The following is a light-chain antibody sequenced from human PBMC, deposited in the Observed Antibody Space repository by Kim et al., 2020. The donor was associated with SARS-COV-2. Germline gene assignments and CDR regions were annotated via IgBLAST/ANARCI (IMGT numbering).Light chain of an antibody. V-gene: IGLV3-21*04. J-gene: IGLJ1*01. CDR2: YDS. CDR1: NIGSKS. Sequence: SYELTQPPSVSVAPGKTARITCGGNNIGSKSVHWYQQKPGQAPVLVIYYDSDRPSGIPERFSGSNSGNTATLTISRVEAGDEAEYYCQVWDSSSDHPVFGTETNVNV. CDR3: QVWDSSSDHPV.